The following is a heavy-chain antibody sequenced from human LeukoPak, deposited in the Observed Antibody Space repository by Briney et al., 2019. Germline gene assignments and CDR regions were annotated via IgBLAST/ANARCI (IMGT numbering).Heavy chain of an antibody. CDR3: ARKAREGPIDY. CDR2: ISGSGGST. V-gene: IGHV3-23*01. Sequence: GGSLRLSCAASGFTFSSYAMSWVRQAPGKGLEWVSAISGSGGSTYSADSVKGRFTISRDNSKNSLYLQMNSLRAEDTAVYYCARKAREGPIDYWGQGTLVTVSS. CDR1: GFTFSSYA. J-gene: IGHJ4*02.